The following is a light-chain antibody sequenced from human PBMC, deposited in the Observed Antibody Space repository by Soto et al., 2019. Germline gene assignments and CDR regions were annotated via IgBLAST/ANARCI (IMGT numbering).Light chain of an antibody. CDR2: VTS. J-gene: IGKJ1*01. CDR3: HQRQSWPRT. Sequence: EIVLTQSPATLSSFPGERVTLSCRASQTLSNRLAWYQHKPGQAPRLLIYVTSNRATGIPARFSGSGSGTDYTLTISSLEPEDSAVYYCHQRQSWPRTFGQGTKVDNK. CDR1: QTLSNR. V-gene: IGKV3-11*01.